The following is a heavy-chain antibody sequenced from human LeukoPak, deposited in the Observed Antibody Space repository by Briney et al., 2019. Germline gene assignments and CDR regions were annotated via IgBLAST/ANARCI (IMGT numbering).Heavy chain of an antibody. CDR2: ISGSGGST. D-gene: IGHD5-12*01. J-gene: IGHJ4*02. CDR3: ATYSGYDSGFDY. V-gene: IGHV3-23*01. CDR1: GFTFSSYA. Sequence: GGSLRLSCAASGFTFSSYAMSWVRQAPGKGLEWVSAISGSGGSTYYADSVEGRFTISRDNSKNTLYLQMNSLRAEDTAVYYCATYSGYDSGFDYWGQGTLVTVSS.